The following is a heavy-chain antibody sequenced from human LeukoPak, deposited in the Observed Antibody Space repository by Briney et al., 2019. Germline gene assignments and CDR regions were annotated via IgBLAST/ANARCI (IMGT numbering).Heavy chain of an antibody. CDR1: AASISIYY. CDR2: IYYSGST. V-gene: IGHV4-59*01. CDR3: ARPAEAGYFYAFDF. J-gene: IGHJ3*01. D-gene: IGHD6-19*01. Sequence: SETLSLTCTVSAASISIYYCSWIRQPPGKGREWLGYIYYSGSTNYNPSLKSRVTISLDTSKIQLTLRLSSVTAADTAVYYCARPAEAGYFYAFDFWGQGTMVTVSS.